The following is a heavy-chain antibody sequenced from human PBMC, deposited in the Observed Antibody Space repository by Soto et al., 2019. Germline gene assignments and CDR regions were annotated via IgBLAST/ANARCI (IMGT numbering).Heavy chain of an antibody. Sequence: QVQLVQSGAEEKKPGASVKVSCKASGYTFTGYAMHWVRQAPGQRLEWMGWINAGNGNTKYSQKFQGRVTITRVTSASTAYMELSSLRSEYTAVYYCARAVAVAADFDYWGQGTLVTVSS. D-gene: IGHD6-19*01. CDR1: GYTFTGYA. J-gene: IGHJ4*02. CDR2: INAGNGNT. CDR3: ARAVAVAADFDY. V-gene: IGHV1-3*05.